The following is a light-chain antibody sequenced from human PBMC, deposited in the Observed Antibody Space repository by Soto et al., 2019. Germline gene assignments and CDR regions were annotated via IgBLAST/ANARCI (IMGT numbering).Light chain of an antibody. CDR3: SSYTTSTTRV. V-gene: IGLV2-14*01. CDR1: SGHVGIYNY. J-gene: IGLJ1*01. Sequence: QSALTQPASVSGSRGQSIGICCTGSSGHVGIYNYVSWYQQHPGKVPKLIIYEVTNRPSGVSNRFSGSKSGNTASLTISGLQVEDEADYYCSSYTTSTTRVFGTGTKVTVL. CDR2: EVT.